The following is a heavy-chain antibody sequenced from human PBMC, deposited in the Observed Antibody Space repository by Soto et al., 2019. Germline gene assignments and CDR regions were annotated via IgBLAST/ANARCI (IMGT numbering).Heavy chain of an antibody. CDR2: ISSNGGST. J-gene: IGHJ4*02. Sequence: PGGSLRLSCSASGFTFSSYAMHWVRQAPGKGLEYVSAISSNGGSTYYADSVKGRFTIARDNSKNTLYLQMGSLRAEDMAVYYCARGEYYYDSSGYFSLDYWGQGTLVTVSS. D-gene: IGHD3-22*01. CDR1: GFTFSSYA. CDR3: ARGEYYYDSSGYFSLDY. V-gene: IGHV3-64*02.